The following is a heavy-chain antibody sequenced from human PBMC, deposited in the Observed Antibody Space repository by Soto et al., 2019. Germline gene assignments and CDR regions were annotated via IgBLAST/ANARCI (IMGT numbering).Heavy chain of an antibody. V-gene: IGHV1-69*13. CDR1: GGTFSSYA. J-gene: IGHJ6*02. Sequence: GASVKVSCKASGGTFSSYAISWVRQAPGQGLEWMGGIIPIFGTANYAQKFQGRVTITADESTSTAYMELSSLRSEDTAVYYCALNFMVRGVKGYYYYRMDVWGQGTTVTVSS. CDR3: ALNFMVRGVKGYYYYRMDV. CDR2: IIPIFGTA. D-gene: IGHD3-10*01.